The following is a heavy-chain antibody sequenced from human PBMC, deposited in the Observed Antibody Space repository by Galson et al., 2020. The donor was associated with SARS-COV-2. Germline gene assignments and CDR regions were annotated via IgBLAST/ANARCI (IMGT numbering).Heavy chain of an antibody. D-gene: IGHD4-17*01. V-gene: IGHV7-4-1*02. CDR3: ARVRYYYGMDV. CDR2: INTHTGNP. CDR1: GFTFTTYA. Sequence: ASVKVSCKASGFTFTTYAMNWVRQAPGQGLEWMGWINTHTGNPAYAQGFTGRFVFSLDMSVSTAYLQISSLKAEDTAVYYCARVRYYYGMDVWGQGTTVTVSS. J-gene: IGHJ6*02.